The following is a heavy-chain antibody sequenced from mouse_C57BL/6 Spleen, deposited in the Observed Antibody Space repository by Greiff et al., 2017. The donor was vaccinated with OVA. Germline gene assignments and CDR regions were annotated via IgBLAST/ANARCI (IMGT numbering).Heavy chain of an antibody. Sequence: EVQLVESGPGLVKPSQSLSLTCSVTGYSITSGYYWNWIRQFPGNKLEWMGYISYDGSNNYNPSLKNRISITRDTSKNQFFLKLNSVTTEDTATYYCAREDPLYAMDDWGQGTSVTVSS. J-gene: IGHJ4*01. CDR1: GYSITSGYY. CDR3: AREDPLYAMDD. CDR2: ISYDGSN. V-gene: IGHV3-6*01.